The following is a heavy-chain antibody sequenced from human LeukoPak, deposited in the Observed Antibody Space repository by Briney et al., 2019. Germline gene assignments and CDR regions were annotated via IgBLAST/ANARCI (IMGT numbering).Heavy chain of an antibody. D-gene: IGHD3-22*01. CDR1: GFTFSSYA. CDR2: KSYDGSNK. Sequence: GGSLRLSCAASGFTFSSYAMHWVRQAPGKGLEWVAVKSYDGSNKYYADSVKGRFTISRDNSKNTLYLQMNSLRAEDTAVYYCARLVYDGPYWGQGTLVTVSS. J-gene: IGHJ4*02. CDR3: ARLVYDGPY. V-gene: IGHV3-30*04.